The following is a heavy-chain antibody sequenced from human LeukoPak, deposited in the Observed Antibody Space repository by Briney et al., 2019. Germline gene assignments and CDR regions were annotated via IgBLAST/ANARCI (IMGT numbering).Heavy chain of an antibody. J-gene: IGHJ4*02. CDR2: ISGGGDIA. D-gene: IGHD3-22*01. CDR3: PRKYDSSGYYDH. CDR1: GFSFSGYA. V-gene: IGHV3-23*01. Sequence: GGSLRLSCVASGFSFSGYAMSWVRQAPGKGLEWVSAISGGGDIAYYADSVKGRFTISRDNSKNTLYLQMSSLRAEDTAVYYCPRKYDSSGYYDHWGQGILVSVSS.